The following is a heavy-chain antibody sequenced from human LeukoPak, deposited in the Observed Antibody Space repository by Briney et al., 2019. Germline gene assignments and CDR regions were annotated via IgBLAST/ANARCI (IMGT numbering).Heavy chain of an antibody. Sequence: SETLSLTCTVSGGSISSSGYYWSWIRQHPGKGLEWIGYIYYSGSTYYNPSLKSRVTISVDTSKNQFSLKLSSVTAADTAVYYCARAGFWSGYDPYGMDVWGQGTTVTVSS. CDR1: GGSISSSGYY. CDR3: ARAGFWSGYDPYGMDV. V-gene: IGHV4-31*03. J-gene: IGHJ6*02. D-gene: IGHD3-3*01. CDR2: IYYSGST.